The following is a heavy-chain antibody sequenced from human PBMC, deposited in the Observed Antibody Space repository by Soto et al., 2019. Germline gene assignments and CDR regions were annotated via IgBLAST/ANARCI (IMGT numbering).Heavy chain of an antibody. V-gene: IGHV4-34*01. CDR3: ARIGCTNGVCYYFAY. CDR2: INHSGST. CDR1: GGSFSGYY. D-gene: IGHD2-8*01. Sequence: SETLSLTCAVFGGSFSGYYWSWIRQPPGKGLEWIGEINHSGSTNYNPSLKSRVTISVDTSKNQFSLKLSSVTAADTAVYYCARIGCTNGVCYYFAYWGQGTLVTVSS. J-gene: IGHJ4*02.